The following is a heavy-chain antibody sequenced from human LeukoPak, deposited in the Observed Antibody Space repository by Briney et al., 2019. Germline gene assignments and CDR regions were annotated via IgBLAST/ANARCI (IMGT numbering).Heavy chain of an antibody. CDR1: GCSLSNAW. J-gene: IGHJ4*02. V-gene: IGHV3-15*01. CDR2: NKSKSDGGTT. D-gene: IGHD4-17*01. Sequence: GGSLRLSCATPGCSLSNAWMAWVRQAPGKGPEWVGRNKSKSDGGTTDYGPTLIGRVPVPRDDSKDTLFLQMNSLQTEDTAVYYCTTASYGDHAYSDFWGQGNLVTVSS. CDR3: TTASYGDHAYSDF.